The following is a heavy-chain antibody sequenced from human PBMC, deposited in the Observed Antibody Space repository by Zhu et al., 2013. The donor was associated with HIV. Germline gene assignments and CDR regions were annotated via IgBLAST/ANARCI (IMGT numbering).Heavy chain of an antibody. Sequence: EVQLLESGGGLVQPGGSLRLSCAASGFTFSNYAMSWVRQAPGKGLEWVSTISGSGGSTYYADSVKGRFTISRDNSKNTLYLQMNSLRAEDTAVYYCAKDLRGRLLDRGFDYWGQGTLVTVSS. J-gene: IGHJ4*02. CDR1: GFTFSNYA. CDR3: AKDLRGRLLDRGFDY. CDR2: ISGSGGST. D-gene: IGHD2-15*01. V-gene: IGHV3-23*01.